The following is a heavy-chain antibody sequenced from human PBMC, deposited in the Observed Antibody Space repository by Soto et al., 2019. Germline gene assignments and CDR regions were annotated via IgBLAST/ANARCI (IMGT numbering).Heavy chain of an antibody. V-gene: IGHV3-11*01. D-gene: IGHD3-16*01. J-gene: IGHJ6*02. Sequence: PGGSLILSCAASGFTFSDYFMTWIRQAPGNGLEWVSYISSSGTTIYYADSVKGRFTISRDTAKNSLYLQMNSLRAEDTAVSYCARGGGPYGMHXWGQVTPVTVS. CDR1: GFTFSDYF. CDR3: ARGGGPYGMHX. CDR2: ISSSGTTI.